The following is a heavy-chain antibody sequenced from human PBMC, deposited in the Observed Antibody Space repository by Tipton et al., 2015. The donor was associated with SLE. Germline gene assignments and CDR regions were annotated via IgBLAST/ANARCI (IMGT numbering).Heavy chain of an antibody. CDR1: GGSFSGYY. D-gene: IGHD6-13*01. CDR3: ARGVIAAAGTGGDY. Sequence: TLSLTCAVYGGSFSGYYWSWIRQPPGKGLGWIGEITHSGSTNYNPSLKSRVTISLDTSKNQFSLKLSSVTAADRAVYYCARGVIAAAGTGGDYWGQGTLVTVSS. V-gene: IGHV4-34*01. J-gene: IGHJ4*02. CDR2: ITHSGST.